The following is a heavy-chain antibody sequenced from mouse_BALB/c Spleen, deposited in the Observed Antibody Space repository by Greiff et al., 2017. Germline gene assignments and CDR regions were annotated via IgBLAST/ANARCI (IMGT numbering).Heavy chain of an antibody. Sequence: EVKLVESGGGLVQPGGSLKLSCAASGFTFSSYTMSWARQTPEKRLEWVAYISNGGGSTYYPDTVKGRFTISRDNAKNTLYLQMSSLKSEDTAMYYCARHTTMITTGAMDYWGQGTSVTVSS. V-gene: IGHV5-12-2*01. CDR2: ISNGGGST. J-gene: IGHJ4*01. CDR3: ARHTTMITTGAMDY. CDR1: GFTFSSYT. D-gene: IGHD2-4*01.